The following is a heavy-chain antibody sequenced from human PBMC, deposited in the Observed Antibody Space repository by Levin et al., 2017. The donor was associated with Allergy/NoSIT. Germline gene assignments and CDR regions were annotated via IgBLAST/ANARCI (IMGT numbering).Heavy chain of an antibody. CDR2: INPNSGGT. J-gene: IGHJ3*02. D-gene: IGHD3-16*01. V-gene: IGHV1-2*02. CDR3: ARDPRPQNDYDYVWGDAFDI. Sequence: PAASVKVSCKASGYTFTGYYMHWVRQAPGQGLEWMGWINPNSGGTNYAQKFQGRVTMTRDTSISTAYMELSRLRSDDTAVYYCARDPRPQNDYDYVWGDAFDIWGQGTMVTVSS. CDR1: GYTFTGYY.